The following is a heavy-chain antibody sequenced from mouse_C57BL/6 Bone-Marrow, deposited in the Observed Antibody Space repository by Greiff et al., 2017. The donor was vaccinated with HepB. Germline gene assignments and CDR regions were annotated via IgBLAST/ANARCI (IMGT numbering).Heavy chain of an antibody. CDR2: FHPYNDDT. D-gene: IGHD1-1*01. V-gene: IGHV1-47*01. CDR3: AGLTTVVAYYAMDY. Sequence: QVQLKQSGAELVKPGASVKMSCKASGYTFTTYPIEWMKQNHGKSLEWIGNFHPYNDDTKYNEKFKGKATLTVEKSSSTVYLELSRLTSEDSAVYYCAGLTTVVAYYAMDYWGQGTSVTVSS. CDR1: GYTFTTYP. J-gene: IGHJ4*01.